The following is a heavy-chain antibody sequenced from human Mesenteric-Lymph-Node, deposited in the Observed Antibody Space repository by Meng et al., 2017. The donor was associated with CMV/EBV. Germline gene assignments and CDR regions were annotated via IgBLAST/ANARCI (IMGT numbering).Heavy chain of an antibody. CDR1: GFTFSSYW. CDR3: ARDGGGYCSGGSCLEYGMDV. D-gene: IGHD2-15*01. Sequence: GESLKISCAASGFTFSSYWMSWVRQAPGKGLEWVANIEQDGSEKHYVDSVKGRFTISRDNAKNSLYLQMNSLRAEDTAVYYCARDGGGYCSGGSCLEYGMDVWGQGTTVTVSS. V-gene: IGHV3-7*01. CDR2: IEQDGSEK. J-gene: IGHJ6*02.